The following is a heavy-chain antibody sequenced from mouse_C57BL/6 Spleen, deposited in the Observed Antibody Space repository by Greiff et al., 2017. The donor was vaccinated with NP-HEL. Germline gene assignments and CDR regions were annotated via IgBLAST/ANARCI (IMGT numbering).Heavy chain of an antibody. CDR2: ISSGGSYT. Sequence: EVQGVESGGDLVKPGGSLKLSCAASGFTFSSYGMSWVRQTPDKRLEWVATISSGGSYTYYPDSVKGRFTISRDNAKNTLYLQMSSLKSEDTAMYYCASLTTVEVYAMDYWGQGTSVTVSS. CDR3: ASLTTVEVYAMDY. V-gene: IGHV5-6*01. J-gene: IGHJ4*01. D-gene: IGHD1-1*01. CDR1: GFTFSSYG.